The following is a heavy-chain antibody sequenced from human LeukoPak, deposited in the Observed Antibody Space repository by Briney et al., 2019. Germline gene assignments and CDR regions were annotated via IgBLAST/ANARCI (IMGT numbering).Heavy chain of an antibody. CDR2: INPSGGST. V-gene: IGHV1-46*01. J-gene: IGHJ4*02. CDR3: ARDLIPSYYDSSGYYYFDY. Sequence: VASVKVSCKASGYTFTSYYMHWVRQAPGQGLEWMGIINPSGGSTSYAQKFQGRVTMTRDTSTSTVYMELSSLRSEDTAVYYCARDLIPSYYDSSGYYYFDYWGQGTLVTVSS. D-gene: IGHD3-22*01. CDR1: GYTFTSYY.